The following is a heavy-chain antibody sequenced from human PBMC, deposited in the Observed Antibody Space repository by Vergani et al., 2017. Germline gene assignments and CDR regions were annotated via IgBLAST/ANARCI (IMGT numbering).Heavy chain of an antibody. CDR1: GSIFTKYA. Sequence: QVQLVQSRPEVKKPGASVKVSCKSSGSIFTKYAISWVRQAPGQGLEYMGSINSDNGNTHFAQNFQGRVSMTTDASVNTIYMELRSLRSDDTAVYYCARHMSEMNRGVMKTPFLDYWGQGALITVSS. J-gene: IGHJ4*02. CDR3: ARHMSEMNRGVMKTPFLDY. V-gene: IGHV1-18*01. CDR2: INSDNGNT. D-gene: IGHD3-10*01.